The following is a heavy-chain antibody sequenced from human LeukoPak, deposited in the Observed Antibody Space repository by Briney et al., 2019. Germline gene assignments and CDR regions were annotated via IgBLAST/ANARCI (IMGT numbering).Heavy chain of an antibody. CDR3: ARAPLPGYYYYYMDV. CDR1: GFTFSSYS. V-gene: IGHV3-30*04. D-gene: IGHD1-26*01. CDR2: ISYDGSNK. Sequence: PGGSLRLSCAASGFTFSSYSMHWVRQAPGKGLEWVAFISYDGSNKYHADSVKGRFTISRDSAKNSLYLQMNSLRAEDTAVYYCARAPLPGYYYYYMDVWGKGTTVTISS. J-gene: IGHJ6*03.